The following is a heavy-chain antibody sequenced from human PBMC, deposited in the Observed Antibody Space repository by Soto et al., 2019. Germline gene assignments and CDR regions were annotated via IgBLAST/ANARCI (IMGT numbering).Heavy chain of an antibody. D-gene: IGHD5-12*01. J-gene: IGHJ4*02. V-gene: IGHV3-74*01. CDR2: IYRGETY. CDR3: LRGNTGYGNFDS. CDR1: AFTFSNYW. Sequence: GRSLRLSSVTSAFTFSNYWMHWVRQGPGKGPVWVSRIYRGETYYADSVKGRFTVSRDNAKNTLYLQMNSLGAEDTAIYYCLRGNTGYGNFDSWGQGTRVTVS.